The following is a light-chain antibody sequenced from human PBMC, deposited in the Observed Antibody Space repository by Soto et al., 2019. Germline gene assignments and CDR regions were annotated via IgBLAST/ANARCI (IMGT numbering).Light chain of an antibody. V-gene: IGKV3-15*01. CDR1: QSVSSN. J-gene: IGKJ1*01. Sequence: EIVMTQSPATLSVSPGERATLSCRASQSVSSNLAWYQQKPGQAPRLLIHDASTRATGTPARFSGSGSGTECTLTISSLQSEDSAVYYGQQYNNWRTFGQGTKVEIK. CDR3: QQYNNWRT. CDR2: DAS.